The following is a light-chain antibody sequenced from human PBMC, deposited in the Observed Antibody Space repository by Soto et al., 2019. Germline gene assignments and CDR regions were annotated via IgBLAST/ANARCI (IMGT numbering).Light chain of an antibody. J-gene: IGKJ4*01. V-gene: IGKV2-28*01. CDR3: MQALQTPLT. Sequence: DIVMTQSPLSLPVTPGEPASISCRSSQSLLHSNGYNYLDWYLQKPGQSPQLLIYLGSNRASGVPDRLSGSGSGTDFTLKISRVEAEDFGVYYCMQALQTPLTFGGGTKVEIK. CDR1: QSLLHSNGYNY. CDR2: LGS.